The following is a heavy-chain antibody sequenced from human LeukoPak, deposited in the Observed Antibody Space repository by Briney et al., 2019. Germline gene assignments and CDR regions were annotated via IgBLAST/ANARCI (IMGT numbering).Heavy chain of an antibody. CDR3: AKDPPIVVVPAASDWFDP. CDR2: ISYDGSNK. Sequence: PGRSLRLSCAASGFTFSSYAMHRVRQAPGKGLEWVAVISYDGSNKYYADSVKGRFTISRDNSKNTLYLQMNSLRAEDTAVYYCAKDPPIVVVPAASDWFDPWGQGTLVTVSS. V-gene: IGHV3-30-3*01. J-gene: IGHJ5*02. D-gene: IGHD2-2*01. CDR1: GFTFSSYA.